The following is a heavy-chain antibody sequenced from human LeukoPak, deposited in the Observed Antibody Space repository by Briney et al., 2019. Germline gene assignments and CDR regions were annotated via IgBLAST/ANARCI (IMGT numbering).Heavy chain of an antibody. J-gene: IGHJ4*02. CDR3: AFYCSSTSCYLRNDY. V-gene: IGHV1-2*02. Sequence: GASVKVSCKASGYTFTGYYMHWVRQAPGQGLEWMGWINPNSGGTNYAQKFQGRVTMTRDTSISTAYMELSRLRSDDTAVYYCAFYCSSTSCYLRNDYWGQGTLVTVPS. CDR2: INPNSGGT. CDR1: GYTFTGYY. D-gene: IGHD2-2*01.